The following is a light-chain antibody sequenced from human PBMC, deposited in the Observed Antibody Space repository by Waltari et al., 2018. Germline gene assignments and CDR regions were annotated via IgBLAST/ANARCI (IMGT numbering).Light chain of an antibody. Sequence: DIQMTQSTSSLSASVGDRVTITCRASQSIGSYLNWDKQKPGKAPKILIYAASRAQSGVSSRFSGSGSGTDFTLTISSLQPEDFATYYCQQSYSAPWTFGQGTKVEVK. CDR2: AAS. J-gene: IGKJ1*01. V-gene: IGKV1-39*01. CDR1: QSIGSY. CDR3: QQSYSAPWT.